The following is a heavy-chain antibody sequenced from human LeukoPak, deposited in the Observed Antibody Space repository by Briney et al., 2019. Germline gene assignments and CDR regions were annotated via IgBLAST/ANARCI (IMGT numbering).Heavy chain of an antibody. V-gene: IGHV3-15*01. Sequence: PGGTLRLSCAASGFTFSNAWMSWVRQAPGKGLEWVGRIKSKTDGGTTDYAAPVKGRFTISRDDSKNTLYLQMNSLKTEDTAVYYCTTAGRYFDWLPDYYYYYMDVWGKGTTVTISS. J-gene: IGHJ6*03. CDR1: GFTFSNAW. CDR3: TTAGRYFDWLPDYYYYYMDV. D-gene: IGHD3-9*01. CDR2: IKSKTDGGTT.